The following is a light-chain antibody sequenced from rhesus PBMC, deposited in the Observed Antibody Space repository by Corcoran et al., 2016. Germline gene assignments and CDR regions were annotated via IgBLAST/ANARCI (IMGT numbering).Light chain of an antibody. V-gene: IGKV1-22*01. CDR1: QGISSW. Sequence: DIQMTQSPSSLSASVGDTVTIPCRASQGISSWLAWYQKKPGKAPKLLIYKASSLQSGVPSRFSGSGYGTDVTLTISSLQSEDFATYYCQQYSSRRTFGQGTKVEIK. CDR2: KAS. J-gene: IGKJ1*01. CDR3: QQYSSRRT.